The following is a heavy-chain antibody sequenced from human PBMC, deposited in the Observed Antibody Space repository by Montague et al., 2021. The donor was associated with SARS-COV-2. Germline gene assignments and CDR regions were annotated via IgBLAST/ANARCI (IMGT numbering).Heavy chain of an antibody. V-gene: IGHV4-4*07. CDR1: GDAINNHH. D-gene: IGHD3-10*01. Sequence: SETLSLTCGVSGDAINNHHWSWIGRPAGKTLEWIVRMNFTGKSNFSPFFSSRPTMSGDTYKNQFSLKLTSVTAAETAIYFCARDKFDFGAGRQRTIAFWGQGTLVTVSS. J-gene: IGHJ4*02. CDR2: MNFTGKS. CDR3: ARDKFDFGAGRQRTIAF.